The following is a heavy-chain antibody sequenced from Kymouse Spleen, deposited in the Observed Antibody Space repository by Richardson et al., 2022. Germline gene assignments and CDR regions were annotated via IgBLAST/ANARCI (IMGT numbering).Heavy chain of an antibody. Sequence: QVQLVESGGGVVQPGRSLRLSCAASGFTFSSYGMHWVRQAPGKGLEWVAVIWYDGSNKYYADSVKGRFTISRDNSKNTLYLQMNSLRAEDTAVYYCASLTGTTNYYYGMDVWGQGTTVTVSS. CDR1: GFTFSSYG. CDR3: ASLTGTTNYYYGMDV. V-gene: IGHV3-33*01. D-gene: IGHD1-7*01. J-gene: IGHJ6*02. CDR2: IWYDGSNK.